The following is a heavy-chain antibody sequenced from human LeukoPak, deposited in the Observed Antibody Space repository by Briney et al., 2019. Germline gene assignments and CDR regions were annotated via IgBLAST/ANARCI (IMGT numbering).Heavy chain of an antibody. D-gene: IGHD3-3*01. CDR3: ATGPPITIFGVAPYYFDY. Sequence: ASVKVSCKVSGYTLTELSMHWVRQAPGKGLEWRGGFDPEDGETIYAQKFQGRVTMTEDTSTDTAYMELSSLRSEDTAVYYCATGPPITIFGVAPYYFDYWGQGTLVTVSS. CDR2: FDPEDGET. CDR1: GYTLTELS. J-gene: IGHJ4*02. V-gene: IGHV1-24*01.